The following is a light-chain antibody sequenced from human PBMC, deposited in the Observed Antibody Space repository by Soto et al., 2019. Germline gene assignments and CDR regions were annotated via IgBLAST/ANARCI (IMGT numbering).Light chain of an antibody. Sequence: EIVLTQSPGTLSLSPGERATLSCRASQSVSRSYLAWYQQKPGQPPRLLISDASSRATGIPDRFSGSGSGTDFTLTISSLEPEDFAVYYCQQYGRSPPSWTFGQGTKVEIK. CDR1: QSVSRSY. J-gene: IGKJ1*01. CDR2: DAS. CDR3: QQYGRSPPSWT. V-gene: IGKV3-20*01.